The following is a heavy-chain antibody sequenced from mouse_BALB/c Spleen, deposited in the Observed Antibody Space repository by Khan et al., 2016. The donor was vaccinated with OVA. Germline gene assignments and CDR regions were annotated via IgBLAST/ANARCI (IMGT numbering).Heavy chain of an antibody. Sequence: VQLQESGPGLVAPSQSLSITCTVSGFPLSRYNIHWVRQPPGKGLEWLGMIWGGGGTDYNSTLKSRLSISKDNSTSQVFLKMISLQTADSAIYDCARAYYRYDGYYAMDYWGQGTSVTVSS. D-gene: IGHD2-14*01. CDR2: IWGGGGT. CDR1: GFPLSRYN. CDR3: ARAYYRYDGYYAMDY. V-gene: IGHV2-6-4*01. J-gene: IGHJ4*01.